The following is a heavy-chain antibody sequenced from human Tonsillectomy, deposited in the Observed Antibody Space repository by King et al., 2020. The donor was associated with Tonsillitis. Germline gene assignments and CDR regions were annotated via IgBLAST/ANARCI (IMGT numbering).Heavy chain of an antibody. CDR3: AKVPGGYCSSSTCYLDY. CDR2: ISGSGGST. J-gene: IGHJ4*02. Sequence: QLVQSGGGLVQPGGSLRLSCAASGFTFSSYAMSWVRQAPGKGLEWVSIISGSGGSTYYAESVKGRFTISRDNSKNTLDLQMNSLRAEDTGVYYCAKVPGGYCSSSTCYLDYWGQGTLVTVSS. D-gene: IGHD2-2*01. CDR1: GFTFSSYA. V-gene: IGHV3-23*04.